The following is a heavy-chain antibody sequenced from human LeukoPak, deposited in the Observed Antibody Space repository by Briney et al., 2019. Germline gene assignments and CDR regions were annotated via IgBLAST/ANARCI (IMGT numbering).Heavy chain of an antibody. CDR2: INPNTGDT. D-gene: IGHD3-22*01. CDR3: ARGYYDSSAYYSADY. V-gene: IGHV1-2*02. Sequence: ASVKVSCKASGYTFTGYYIHWARQAPGQGLEWMGWINPNTGDTNYAQKFQGGVTMTRDTSISTAYMELTRLRSDDTAVYYCARGYYDSSAYYSADYWGQGTLVTVSS. J-gene: IGHJ4*02. CDR1: GYTFTGYY.